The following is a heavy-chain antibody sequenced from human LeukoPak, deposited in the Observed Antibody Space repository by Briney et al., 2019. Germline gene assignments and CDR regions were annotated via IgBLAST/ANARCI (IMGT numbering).Heavy chain of an antibody. D-gene: IGHD5-18*01. Sequence: SETLSLTCTVSGGSISSSSYYWGWIRQPPGKGLEWIGSIYYSGSTYYNPSLKSRVTISVDTSKNQFSLKLSSVTAADTAVYYCARVESGYSYGYFDYWGQGTLVTVSS. CDR3: ARVESGYSYGYFDY. CDR2: IYYSGST. CDR1: GGSISSSSYY. V-gene: IGHV4-39*07. J-gene: IGHJ4*02.